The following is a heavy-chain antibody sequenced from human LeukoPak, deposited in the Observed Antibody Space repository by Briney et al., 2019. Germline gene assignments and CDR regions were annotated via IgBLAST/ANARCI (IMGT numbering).Heavy chain of an antibody. Sequence: PWASVKISCKASGYTFTSYDINWVRQAPGQGLEWMGWINPNSGGTNYAQKFQGRVTMTRDTSISTAYMELSRLRSDDTAVYYCARGLRNTIFGVVSYLRFDPWGQGTLVTVSS. J-gene: IGHJ5*02. CDR2: INPNSGGT. D-gene: IGHD3-3*01. CDR3: ARGLRNTIFGVVSYLRFDP. CDR1: GYTFTSYD. V-gene: IGHV1-2*02.